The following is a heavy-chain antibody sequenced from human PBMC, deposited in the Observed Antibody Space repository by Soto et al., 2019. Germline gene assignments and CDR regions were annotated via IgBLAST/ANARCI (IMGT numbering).Heavy chain of an antibody. D-gene: IGHD3-3*01. CDR1: GYTFTGYY. V-gene: IGHV1-8*02. CDR3: ARGIWSGYYPYYYYGMDV. J-gene: IGHJ6*02. Sequence: ASVKVSCKASGYTFTGYYMHWVRQATGQGLEWMGWMNPNSGNTGYAQKFQGRVTMTRNTSISTAYMELSSLRSEDTAVYYCARGIWSGYYPYYYYGMDVWGQGTTVTVSS. CDR2: MNPNSGNT.